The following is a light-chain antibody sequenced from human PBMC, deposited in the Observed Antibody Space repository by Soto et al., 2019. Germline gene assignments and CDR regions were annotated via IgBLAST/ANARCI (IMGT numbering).Light chain of an antibody. CDR3: QRRSMAS. CDR1: QRVSSY. CDR2: DAS. J-gene: IGKJ4*02. Sequence: EIGLTQSQATLSLSPGERATLSCSASQRVSSYLAWYQQKPGQAPRLLIYDASNRATGIPARFSGSGSGTDCSLTISILEREDFGVYYCQRRSMASFGGGIKVEIK. V-gene: IGKV3-11*01.